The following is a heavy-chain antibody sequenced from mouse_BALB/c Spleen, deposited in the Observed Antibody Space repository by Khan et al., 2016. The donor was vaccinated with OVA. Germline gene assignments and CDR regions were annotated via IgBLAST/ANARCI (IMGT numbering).Heavy chain of an antibody. CDR3: ARGTTVALYYYALDY. CDR2: IYPGNVNT. V-gene: IGHV1S56*01. Sequence: VQLQQSGPELVKPGASMRISCKASGYTFTGYYIHWVKRRPGQALEWIGWIYPGNVNTKYNEKFKGKATLTADKSSSTAYMQLSSLASEDSAVSFCARGTTVALYYYALDYWGQGTSVTVSS. J-gene: IGHJ4*01. CDR1: GYTFTGYY. D-gene: IGHD1-1*01.